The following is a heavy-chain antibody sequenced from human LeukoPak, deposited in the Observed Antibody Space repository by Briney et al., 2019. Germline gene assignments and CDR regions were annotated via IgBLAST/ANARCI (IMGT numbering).Heavy chain of an antibody. Sequence: SVKVSCKASGGTFSSYAISWVRQAPGQGLEWMGRIIPIFGTANYAQNFQGRVTITTDESTSTAYMELSSLRAEDTAVYYCGGDYGGKSGAFDSWGEGTTVTVSS. J-gene: IGHJ3*02. D-gene: IGHD4-23*01. V-gene: IGHV1-69*05. CDR2: IIPIFGTA. CDR1: GGTFSSYA. CDR3: GGDYGGKSGAFDS.